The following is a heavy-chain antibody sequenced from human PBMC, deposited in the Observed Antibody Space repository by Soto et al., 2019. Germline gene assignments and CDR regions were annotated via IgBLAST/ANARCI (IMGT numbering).Heavy chain of an antibody. V-gene: IGHV1-18*01. J-gene: IGHJ5*02. CDR2: ISGNTGKA. CDR1: GYTFISYG. Sequence: QVQLVQSGVEVTEPGASVKVSCKASGYTFISYGVSWVRQAPGQGLEWMGWISGNTGKANYAQKFQGRVTMTTDTSTSTDYMELWSLRSDDTAVYYCARDWNCTNTRCENCFDPWGQGTLVTVSS. D-gene: IGHD2-8*01. CDR3: ARDWNCTNTRCENCFDP.